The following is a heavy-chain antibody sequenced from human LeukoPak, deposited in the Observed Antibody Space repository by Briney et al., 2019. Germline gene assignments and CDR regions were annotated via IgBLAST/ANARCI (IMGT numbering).Heavy chain of an antibody. J-gene: IGHJ4*02. CDR2: IYYSGST. D-gene: IGHD1-7*01. V-gene: IGHV4-59*08. CDR1: GGSISSYY. CDR3: AAEGTGTTQYYFDY. Sequence: SETLSLTCTVSGGSISSYYWSWIRQPPGKGLEWIGYIYYSGSTNYNPSLKSRVTISVDTSKNQFSLKLSSVTAADTAVYYCAAEGTGTTQYYFDYWGQGTLVTVSS.